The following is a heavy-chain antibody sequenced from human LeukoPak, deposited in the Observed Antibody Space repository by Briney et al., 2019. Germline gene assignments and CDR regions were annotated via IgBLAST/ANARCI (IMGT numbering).Heavy chain of an antibody. CDR2: IYYSGST. J-gene: IGHJ4*02. V-gene: IGHV4-39*01. D-gene: IGHD6-13*01. Sequence: PSETLSLTCTVSGGSISSSSYYWGSIRQPPGKGLEWIGSIYYSGSTYYNPSLKSRVTISVDTSKNQFSLKLSSVTAADTAVYYCARLAAAGNAGGDYWGQGTLVTVSS. CDR1: GGSISSSSYY. CDR3: ARLAAAGNAGGDY.